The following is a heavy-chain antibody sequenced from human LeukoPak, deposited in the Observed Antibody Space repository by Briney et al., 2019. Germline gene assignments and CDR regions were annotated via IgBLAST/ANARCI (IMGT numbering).Heavy chain of an antibody. V-gene: IGHV3-53*01. CDR2: IYPGGDI. Sequence: GGSLRLSCAASEVTVTSNYLSWVRQAPGKGQQWVSVIYPGGDIYYSDSVKGRFIISRDNAKNSLYLQMNSLRAEDTAVYYCARSGSGSYYIFGRRKNYFDYWGQGTLVTVSS. J-gene: IGHJ4*02. CDR3: ARSGSGSYYIFGRRKNYFDY. CDR1: EVTVTSNY. D-gene: IGHD3-10*01.